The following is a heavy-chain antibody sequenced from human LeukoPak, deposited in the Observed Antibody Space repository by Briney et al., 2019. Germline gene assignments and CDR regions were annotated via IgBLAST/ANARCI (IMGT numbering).Heavy chain of an antibody. V-gene: IGHV3-23*01. CDR2: ISGSGGST. D-gene: IGHD3-22*01. J-gene: IGHJ4*02. CDR1: GFTFSSYA. Sequence: AGGSLRLSCAASGFTFSSYAMSWVRQAPGKGLEWVSAISGSGGSTYYADSVKGRFTISRDNSKNTLYLQMNSLRAEDTAVYYCAREGDYYDSSGFGFDYWGQGTLVTVSS. CDR3: AREGDYYDSSGFGFDY.